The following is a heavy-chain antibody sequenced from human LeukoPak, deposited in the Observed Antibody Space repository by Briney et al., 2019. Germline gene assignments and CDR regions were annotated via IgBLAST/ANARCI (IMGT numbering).Heavy chain of an antibody. D-gene: IGHD3-10*01. J-gene: IGHJ4*02. CDR3: ARVSISGAMVRGVIPSDY. Sequence: ASVKVSCKASGGTFISYAISWVRQAPGQGLEWMGGIIPIFGTANYAQKFQGRVTITADESTSTAYMELSSLRSEDTAVYYCARVSISGAMVRGVIPSDYWGQGTLVTVSS. V-gene: IGHV1-69*13. CDR2: IIPIFGTA. CDR1: GGTFISYA.